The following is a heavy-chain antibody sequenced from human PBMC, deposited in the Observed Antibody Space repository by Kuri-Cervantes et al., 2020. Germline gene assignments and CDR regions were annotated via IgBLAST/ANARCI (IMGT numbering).Heavy chain of an antibody. CDR3: ARVGRAEDY. Sequence: GESLKISCAASGFTFSDYYMTWIRQAPGKGLEWVSSISSSSSYIYYADSVKGRFTISRDNAKNSLYLQMNSLRAEDTAVYYCARVGRAEDYWGQGTLVTVSS. CDR2: ISSSSSYI. D-gene: IGHD2-15*01. CDR1: GFTFSDYY. V-gene: IGHV3-11*06. J-gene: IGHJ4*02.